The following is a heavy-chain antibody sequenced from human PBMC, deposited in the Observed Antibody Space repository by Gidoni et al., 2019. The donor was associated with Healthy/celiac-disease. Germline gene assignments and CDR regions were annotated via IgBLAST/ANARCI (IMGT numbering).Heavy chain of an antibody. V-gene: IGHV3-23*04. Sequence: EVQLVESGGGFVQPGGSLRLSCAASGSTFRSYAMSWVRQDQGRGVEWVSDISGSGGSTYYADSVKGRFTIYRDNSKNTLYLQMNSLRAENTAVYYCAKVWDTAMVFRGDAFDIWGQGTMVTVSS. J-gene: IGHJ3*02. CDR2: ISGSGGST. D-gene: IGHD5-18*01. CDR3: AKVWDTAMVFRGDAFDI. CDR1: GSTFRSYA.